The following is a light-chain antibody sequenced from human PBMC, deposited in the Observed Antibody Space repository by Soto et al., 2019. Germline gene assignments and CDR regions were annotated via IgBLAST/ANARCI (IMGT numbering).Light chain of an antibody. V-gene: IGKV3-20*01. CDR2: RGS. CDR3: QDSGTSAPWT. CDR1: QNIRGNE. Sequence: EVVLTQSPGTLSLSPGERATLSCRASQNIRGNELAWYQQKPGQAPRLLIYRGSSRATGIPDRFTGRGSGTDFTLTISRLDALAFAAYCCQDSGTSAPWTFGQGTNVEIK. J-gene: IGKJ1*01.